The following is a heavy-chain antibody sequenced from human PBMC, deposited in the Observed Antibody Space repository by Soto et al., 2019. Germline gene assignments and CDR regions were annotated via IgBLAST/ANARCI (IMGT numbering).Heavy chain of an antibody. Sequence: ASVKVSCKASGYTFTSYGISWVRQAPGQGLEWMGWISAYNGNTNYAQKLQGRVTMTTDTSTSTAYMELRSLRSDDTAVYYCARTWSGSYCYYYYMDVWGKGTTVTVSS. D-gene: IGHD3-3*01. CDR1: GYTFTSYG. J-gene: IGHJ6*03. CDR3: ARTWSGSYCYYYYMDV. V-gene: IGHV1-18*01. CDR2: ISAYNGNT.